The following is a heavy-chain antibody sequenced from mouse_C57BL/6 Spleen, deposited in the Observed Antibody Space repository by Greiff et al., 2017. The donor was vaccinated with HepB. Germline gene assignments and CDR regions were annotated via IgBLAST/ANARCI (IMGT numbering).Heavy chain of an antibody. Sequence: QVQLKESGAELVRPGTSVKMSCKASGYTFTNYWIGWAKQRPGHGLEWIGDIYPGGGYTNYNEKFKGKATLTADKSSSTAYMQFSSLTSEDSAIYYCAIYGKEDYFDYWGQGTTLTVSS. D-gene: IGHD2-1*01. CDR1: GYTFTNYW. V-gene: IGHV1-63*01. CDR3: AIYGKEDYFDY. CDR2: IYPGGGYT. J-gene: IGHJ2*01.